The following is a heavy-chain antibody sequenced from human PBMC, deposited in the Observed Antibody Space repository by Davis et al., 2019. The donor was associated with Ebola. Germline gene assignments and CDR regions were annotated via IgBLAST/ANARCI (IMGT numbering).Heavy chain of an antibody. D-gene: IGHD6-19*01. CDR3: TSLNSVPGPPY. V-gene: IGHV5-51*01. CDR1: GYSFTTFW. Sequence: GESLKIPCKTSGYSFTTFWIGWVRQMPGQGLEWMGIIFPGDSDTRYSPSFQGQVTISADKSITNAYLQWSSLTASDTAIYYCTSLNSVPGPPYWGQGTLVTVSS. J-gene: IGHJ4*02. CDR2: IFPGDSDT.